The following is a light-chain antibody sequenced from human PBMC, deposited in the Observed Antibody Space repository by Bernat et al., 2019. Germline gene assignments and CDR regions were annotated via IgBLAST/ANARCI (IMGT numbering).Light chain of an antibody. V-gene: IGLV2-23*02. J-gene: IGLJ3*02. CDR1: SGDVGHYNL. Sequence: QSALTQPASVSGSPGQSITISCTGTSGDVGHYNLVSWYQQHPAKAPKLIIYEVNKRPSGVSYRFSASKSGNMASLTISGLQAEDEADYYCCSYTTSHTLVFGGGTKLTVL. CDR2: EVN. CDR3: CSYTTSHTLV.